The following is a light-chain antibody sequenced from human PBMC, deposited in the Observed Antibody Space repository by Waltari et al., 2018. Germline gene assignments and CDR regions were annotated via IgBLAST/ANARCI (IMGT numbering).Light chain of an antibody. CDR3: SSFAGTNQGA. Sequence: QSALTQPPSASGSPGQSVTISCTGTSSDVGGYNYVSWYQQHPGKAPKLPIYEVTKRPSGVPDRFSGSKSGNTASLTVSGLQAEDEADYFCSSFAGTNQGAFGGGTKLTVL. CDR2: EVT. CDR1: SSDVGGYNY. J-gene: IGLJ2*01. V-gene: IGLV2-8*01.